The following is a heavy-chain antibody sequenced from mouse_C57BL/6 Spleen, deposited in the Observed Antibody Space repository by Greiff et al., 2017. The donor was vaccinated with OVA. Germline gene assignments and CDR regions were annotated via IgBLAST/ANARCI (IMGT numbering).Heavy chain of an antibody. D-gene: IGHD4-1*01. J-gene: IGHJ2*01. CDR2: IYPRDGST. CDR3: AREDPGTCFDY. CDR1: GYTSTSYD. V-gene: IGHV1-85*01. Sequence: QVQLKESGPELVKPGASVKLSCKASGYTSTSYDINWVKQRPGQGLEWIGWIYPRDGSTKYNEKFKGKATLTVDTSSSTAYMELHSLTSEDSAVYFCAREDPGTCFDYWGQGTTLTVSS.